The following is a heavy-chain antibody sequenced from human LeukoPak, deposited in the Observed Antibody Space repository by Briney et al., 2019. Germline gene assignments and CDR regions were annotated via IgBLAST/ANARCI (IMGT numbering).Heavy chain of an antibody. V-gene: IGHV4-38-2*02. CDR1: GYSISSDYY. J-gene: IGHJ2*01. CDR3: ARVASPGIAAARWYFDL. Sequence: SETLSLTCTVSGYSISSDYYWGWIRQPPGKGLEWIGSIYHSGTTYYNPSLKSRVTISVDTSKNQFSLKLNSVTAADTAMYYCARVASPGIAAARWYFDLWGRGTLVTVSS. CDR2: IYHSGTT. D-gene: IGHD6-13*01.